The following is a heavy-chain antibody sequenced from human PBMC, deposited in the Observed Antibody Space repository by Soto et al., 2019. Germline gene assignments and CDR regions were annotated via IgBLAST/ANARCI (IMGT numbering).Heavy chain of an antibody. V-gene: IGHV5-51*01. Sequence: GESLKISCKGSGYSFTSYWIGWVRQMPGKGLEWMGIIYPGDSDTRYSPSFQGQVTISADKSISTAYLQWSSLKASDTAMYYCARHARRGYSYGYNDAFDIWGQGTMVTVSS. CDR1: GYSFTSYW. J-gene: IGHJ3*02. CDR3: ARHARRGYSYGYNDAFDI. D-gene: IGHD5-18*01. CDR2: IYPGDSDT.